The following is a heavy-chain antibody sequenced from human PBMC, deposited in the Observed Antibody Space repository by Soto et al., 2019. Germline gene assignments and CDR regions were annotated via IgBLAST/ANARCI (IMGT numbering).Heavy chain of an antibody. D-gene: IGHD2-15*01. CDR3: AREYGRRFDH. V-gene: IGHV5-51*01. CDR2: IYPADSDT. J-gene: IGHJ4*02. CDR1: GYSFTTSW. Sequence: GESLKISCKGSGYSFTTSWIGWVRQMPGEGLEWMGIIYPADSDTRYSPSFQGHVTISADKSISTAYLQWSSLKASDTAMYYCAREYGRRFDHWGQGTLVTVSS.